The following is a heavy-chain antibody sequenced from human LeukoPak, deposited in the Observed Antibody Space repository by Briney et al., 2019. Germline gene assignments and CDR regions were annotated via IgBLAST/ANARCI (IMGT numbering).Heavy chain of an antibody. CDR1: RFTFSDYA. V-gene: IGHV3-23*01. Sequence: PGGSLRLSCAASRFTFSDYAMNWVRQAPGKGLEGVSSISGSGDNTHYADSVKGRFTISRDNSKNMMYLQMNSLRADDTALYYCARDRYGDYSFDYWGQGILVTVSS. CDR2: ISGSGDNT. CDR3: ARDRYGDYSFDY. D-gene: IGHD4-17*01. J-gene: IGHJ4*02.